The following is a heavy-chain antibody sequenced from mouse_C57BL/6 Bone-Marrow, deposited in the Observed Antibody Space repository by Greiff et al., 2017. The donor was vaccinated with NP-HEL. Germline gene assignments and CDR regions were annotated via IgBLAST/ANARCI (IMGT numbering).Heavy chain of an antibody. CDR3: ARQGAIYYCNPYYFDY. Sequence: VQLQQSGPELVKPGASVKIPCKASGYTFTDYNMDWVKQSHGKSLEWIGDINPNNGGTIYNQKFKGKATLTVDKSSSTAYMELRSLTSEDTAVYYCARQGAIYYCNPYYFDYWGQGTTLTVSS. V-gene: IGHV1-18*01. J-gene: IGHJ2*01. D-gene: IGHD2-1*01. CDR2: INPNNGGT. CDR1: GYTFTDYN.